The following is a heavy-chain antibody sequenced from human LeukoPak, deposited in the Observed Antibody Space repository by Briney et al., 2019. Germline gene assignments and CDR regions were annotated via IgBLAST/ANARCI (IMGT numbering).Heavy chain of an antibody. J-gene: IGHJ4*02. D-gene: IGHD4-17*01. CDR1: GYTFTGYY. Sequence: ASVTVSCTASGYTFTGYYMHWVRQAPGQGLEWMGWINPNSGGTNYAQKFQGRVTMTRDTSISTAYMELSRLRSDDTAVYYCARIEGYGDYYFDYWGQGTLVTVSS. CDR2: INPNSGGT. V-gene: IGHV1-2*02. CDR3: ARIEGYGDYYFDY.